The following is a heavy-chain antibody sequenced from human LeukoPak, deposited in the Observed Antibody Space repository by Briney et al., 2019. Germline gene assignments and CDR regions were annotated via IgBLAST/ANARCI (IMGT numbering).Heavy chain of an antibody. Sequence: SETLSLTCTVSGGSISSYYWSWIRQPAGKGLEWIGRIYTSGSTNYNPSLKSRVTISVDTSKNQFSLKLSSVTAADTAVYYCARWGYCSSTSCYRRDAFDIWGQGTMVTVSS. V-gene: IGHV4-4*07. CDR1: GGSISSYY. D-gene: IGHD2-2*02. CDR2: IYTSGST. J-gene: IGHJ3*02. CDR3: ARWGYCSSTSCYRRDAFDI.